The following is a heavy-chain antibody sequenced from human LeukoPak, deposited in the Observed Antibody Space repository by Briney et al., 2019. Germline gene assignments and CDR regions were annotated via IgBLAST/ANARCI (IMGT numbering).Heavy chain of an antibody. V-gene: IGHV3-7*02. CDR2: IKQDGSEK. Sequence: GGSLRLSCAASGFTFSSYEMNWVRQAPGKGLEWVANIKQDGSEKDYVDALKGRFTVSRDNAKNSLYLQMDSLRAEDTAVYYCATRGDRSFDYWGQGTLVTVSS. D-gene: IGHD3-10*01. J-gene: IGHJ4*02. CDR3: ATRGDRSFDY. CDR1: GFTFSSYE.